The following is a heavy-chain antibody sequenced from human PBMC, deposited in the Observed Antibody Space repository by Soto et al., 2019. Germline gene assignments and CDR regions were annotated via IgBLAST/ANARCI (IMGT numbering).Heavy chain of an antibody. CDR2: IWYDGSNK. CDR3: ARESEMVWVFPTYHRGGAFDI. D-gene: IGHD3-10*01. J-gene: IGHJ3*02. V-gene: IGHV3-33*01. Sequence: GGSLRLSCAASGFTFSSYGMHWVRQAPGKGLEWVAVIWYDGSNKYYADSVKGRFTISRDNSKNTLYLQMNSLRAEDTAVYYCARESEMVWVFPTYHRGGAFDIWGQGTMVTVSS. CDR1: GFTFSSYG.